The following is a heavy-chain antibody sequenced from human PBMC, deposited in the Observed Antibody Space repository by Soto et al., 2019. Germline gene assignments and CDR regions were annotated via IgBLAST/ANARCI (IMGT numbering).Heavy chain of an antibody. J-gene: IGHJ4*02. CDR1: GXSINTFY. Sequence: LSLTFTVSGXSINTFYWSWVRQPAGKGLEWIGRIFSGGSTSFNPSLESRVAMSVDTSKNHFSLNLSSVTAADMAVYYCAREGSYSAYNFAHGIQLWSFDFWGQGALVTVSS. CDR3: AREGSYSAYNFAHGIQLWSFDF. V-gene: IGHV4-4*07. CDR2: IFSGGST. D-gene: IGHD5-12*01.